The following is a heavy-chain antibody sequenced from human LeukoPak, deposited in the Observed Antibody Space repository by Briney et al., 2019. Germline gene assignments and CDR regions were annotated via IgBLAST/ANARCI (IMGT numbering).Heavy chain of an antibody. CDR3: ARRGYDFWSGYNNWFDP. Sequence: ASVKVSCKASGGTFSSYAISWVRQAPGQGLEWMGGIIPIFGTANYAQKFQGRVTITADKSTSTAYMELSSLRSEDTAVYYCARRGYDFWSGYNNWFDPWGQGTLVTVSS. J-gene: IGHJ5*02. D-gene: IGHD3-3*01. CDR2: IIPIFGTA. CDR1: GGTFSSYA. V-gene: IGHV1-69*06.